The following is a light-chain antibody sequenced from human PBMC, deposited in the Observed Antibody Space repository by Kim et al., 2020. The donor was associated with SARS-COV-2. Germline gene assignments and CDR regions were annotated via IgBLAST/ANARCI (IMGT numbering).Light chain of an antibody. J-gene: IGKJ2*01. CDR3: QQSSSTSYT. V-gene: IGKV1-39*01. CDR2: ATS. CDR1: QSISTY. Sequence: DIQMTQSPSSLSASIGDRVTITCRPSQSISTYLNWYQQKPGKAPNLLIYATSSLQSGVPSRFSGSGSGTDFTLTISSLQPEDFATYYCQQSSSTSYTFGPGTKLEI.